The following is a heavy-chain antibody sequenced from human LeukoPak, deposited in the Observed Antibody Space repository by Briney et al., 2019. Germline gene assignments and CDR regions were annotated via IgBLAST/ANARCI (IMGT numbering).Heavy chain of an antibody. D-gene: IGHD6-19*01. CDR3: ARDRYFEQWLGRGTWFDA. Sequence: GGSLRLSCVGSGFTFSDYYMSWIRRAPGKGLEWISYISRGGGTIYYGDYVKGRFTISRDNATNSMYLQMDSLRDEDTAVYYCARDRYFEQWLGRGTWFDAWGQGTLVTVSS. CDR1: GFTFSDYY. J-gene: IGHJ5*02. V-gene: IGHV3-11*01. CDR2: ISRGGGTI.